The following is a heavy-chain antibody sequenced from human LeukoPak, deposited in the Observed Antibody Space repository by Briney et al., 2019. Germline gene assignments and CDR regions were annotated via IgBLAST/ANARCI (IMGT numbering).Heavy chain of an antibody. V-gene: IGHV3-7*03. CDR3: ARGRFSSDY. CDR1: GFTFSSYW. J-gene: IGHJ4*02. CDR2: IKQDGSEK. D-gene: IGHD6-6*01. Sequence: GGSLRLSCAASGFTFSSYWMSWVRQAPGKGLEWVANIKQDGSEKYYVDSVKGRFTISRDNAKSSLSLQMNSLRAEDTAIYYCARGRFSSDYWGQGTLVIVSS.